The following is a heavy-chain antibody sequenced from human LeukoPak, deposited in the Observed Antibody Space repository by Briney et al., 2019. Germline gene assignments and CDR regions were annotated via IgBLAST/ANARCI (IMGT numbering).Heavy chain of an antibody. V-gene: IGHV3-48*03. CDR1: GFTFSSFD. J-gene: IGHJ4*02. CDR2: ISKSGETM. Sequence: GGSLRLSCAGSGFTFSSFDMNWVRQGPGKGLEWLSHISKSGETMFYADSVKGRFTISRDNAKSSLYLQMNSLRAEDTAVYYCARTISGGPYWGQGTLVTVSS. CDR3: ARTISGGPY. D-gene: IGHD3-16*01.